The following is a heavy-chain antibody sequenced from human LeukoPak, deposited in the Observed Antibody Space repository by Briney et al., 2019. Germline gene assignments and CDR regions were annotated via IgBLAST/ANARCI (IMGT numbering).Heavy chain of an antibody. CDR2: IYYSGST. CDR3: ARDPLGWFDP. Sequence: SETLSLTCTVSGGSISSYYWSWIRQPPGKGLEWIGYIYYSGSTNYNPSLKSRVTTSVDTSKNQFSLKLSSVTAADTAVYYCARDPLGWFDPWGQGTLVTVSS. V-gene: IGHV4-59*12. CDR1: GGSISSYY. J-gene: IGHJ5*02.